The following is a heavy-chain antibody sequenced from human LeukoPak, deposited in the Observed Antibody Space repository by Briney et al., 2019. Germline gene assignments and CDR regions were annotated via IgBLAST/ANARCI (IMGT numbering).Heavy chain of an antibody. CDR3: STALDN. Sequence: QTGGSLRLSCAGSGFTFRDYWMDWVRQAPGKGLEWVANIKQDGSETHYVDSVRGRFSIFRDNPGNSVYLQMDSLRDEDTAVYYCSTALDNWGRGTLVTVSS. V-gene: IGHV3-7*01. D-gene: IGHD2-15*01. CDR2: IKQDGSET. CDR1: GFTFRDYW. J-gene: IGHJ4*02.